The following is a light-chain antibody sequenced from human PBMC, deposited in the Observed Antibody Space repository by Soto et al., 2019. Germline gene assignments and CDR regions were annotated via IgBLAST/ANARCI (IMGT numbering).Light chain of an antibody. Sequence: EIVMTQSPATLSVSPGERATLSCRASQSIGSNLAWYQQIPGQAPRLLIYGASTRATGIPARFSGSGSGTEFNITISSLQSEDFAVYYCQPYDNWPRTFGPGTKVNIK. J-gene: IGKJ3*01. CDR1: QSIGSN. CDR2: GAS. CDR3: QPYDNWPRT. V-gene: IGKV3-15*01.